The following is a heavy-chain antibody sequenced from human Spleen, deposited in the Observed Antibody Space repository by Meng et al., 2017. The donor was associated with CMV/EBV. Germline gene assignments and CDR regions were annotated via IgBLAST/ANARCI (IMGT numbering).Heavy chain of an antibody. Sequence: SQTLSLTCAISGDSVSSNSAAWNWIRQSPSRGLEWLGRTYYRSKWYNDYAVSVKSRITINPDTSKNQFSLQLNSVTPEDTAVYYCARDGPNIVVVPAATMYYYYGMDVWGQGTTVTVSS. D-gene: IGHD2-2*01. CDR1: GDSVSSNSAA. J-gene: IGHJ6*02. CDR3: ARDGPNIVVVPAATMYYYYGMDV. CDR2: TYYRSKWYN. V-gene: IGHV6-1*01.